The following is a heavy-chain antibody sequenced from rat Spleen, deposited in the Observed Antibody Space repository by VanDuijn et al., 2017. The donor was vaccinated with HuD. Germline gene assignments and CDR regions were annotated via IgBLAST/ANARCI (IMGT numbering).Heavy chain of an antibody. Sequence: EVQLVESGGGLVQPGRSLKLSCVASGFTFNNYWMTWIRQALGKGLEWVATISPDGGTTYYPDTLKGRFVISKDNAKNTGYLQMTNLRSEDTAMYYCAGGGSGGLNWFAHWGQGTLVTVSS. D-gene: IGHD1-1*01. CDR1: GFTFNNYW. CDR2: ISPDGGTT. J-gene: IGHJ3*01. V-gene: IGHV5-35*01. CDR3: AGGGSGGLNWFAH.